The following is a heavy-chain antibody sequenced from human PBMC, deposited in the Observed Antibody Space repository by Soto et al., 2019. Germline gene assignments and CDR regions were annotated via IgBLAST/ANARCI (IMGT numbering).Heavy chain of an antibody. CDR1: GYTFTSYG. J-gene: IGHJ4*02. V-gene: IGHV1-18*01. CDR2: ISAYNGNT. D-gene: IGHD3-16*01. CDR3: ARDTRLRMITFGGVSSFDY. Sequence: QVQLVQSGAEVKKPGASVKVSCKASGYTFTSYGISWVRQAPGQGLEWMGWISAYNGNTNYAQKLQGRVTMTTDTSTSTAYMELRSLRSDDTAVYYCARDTRLRMITFGGVSSFDYWGQGTLVTVAS.